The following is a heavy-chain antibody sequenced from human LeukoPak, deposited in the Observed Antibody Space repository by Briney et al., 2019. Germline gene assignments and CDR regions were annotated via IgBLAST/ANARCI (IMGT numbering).Heavy chain of an antibody. CDR1: GGSFSGYY. V-gene: IGHV4-34*01. D-gene: IGHD3-22*01. CDR3: ARGLEVIGPFDI. CDR2: INHSGST. Sequence: PSETLSLPCAVYGGSFSGYYWSWIRQPPGKGLEWIGEINHSGSTNYNPSLKSRVTISVDTSKNQFSLKLSSVTAADTAVYYCARGLEVIGPFDIWGQGTMVTVSS. J-gene: IGHJ3*02.